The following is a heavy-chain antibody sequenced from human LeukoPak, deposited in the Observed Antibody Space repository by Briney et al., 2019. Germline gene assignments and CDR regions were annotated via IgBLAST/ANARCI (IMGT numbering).Heavy chain of an antibody. CDR2: IYHTGST. V-gene: IGHV4-38-2*01. Sequence: PAETLTLTCGASGYSIRSGDYWGWIRQPPGRGLEWIGIIYHTGSTYYKPSLKSRVTISLDESENKFFLNLNSLSAADTAVYYCARHLGPYSGDRHPPVNWGPGTLVTDSS. J-gene: IGHJ4*02. CDR3: ARHLGPYSGDRHPPVN. D-gene: IGHD1-26*01. CDR1: GYSIRSGDY.